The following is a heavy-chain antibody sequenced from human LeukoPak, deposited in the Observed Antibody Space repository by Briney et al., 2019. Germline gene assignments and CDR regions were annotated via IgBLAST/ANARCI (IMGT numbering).Heavy chain of an antibody. CDR3: ARRGIAAAGTPPAGIDY. V-gene: IGHV1-2*06. Sequence: ASVKVSCKASGGTFSSYAISWVRQAPGQGLEWMGRINPNSGGTNYAQKFQGRVTMTRDTSISTAYMELSRLRSDDTAVYYCARRGIAAAGTPPAGIDYWGQGTLVTVSS. CDR2: INPNSGGT. J-gene: IGHJ4*02. CDR1: GGTFSSYA. D-gene: IGHD6-13*01.